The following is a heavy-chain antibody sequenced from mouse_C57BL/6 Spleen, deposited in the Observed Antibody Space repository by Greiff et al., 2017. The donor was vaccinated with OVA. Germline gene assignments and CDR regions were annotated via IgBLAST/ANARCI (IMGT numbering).Heavy chain of an antibody. CDR2: INPSNGGT. J-gene: IGHJ4*01. D-gene: IGHD2-5*01. Sequence: VQLQQSGTELVKPGASVKLSCKASGYTFTSYWMHWVKQRPGQGLEWIGNINPSNGGTNYNEKFKSKATLTVDKSSSTAYMQLSSLTSEDSAVYYCARADYSNPYAMDYWGQGTSVTVSS. CDR3: ARADYSNPYAMDY. V-gene: IGHV1-53*01. CDR1: GYTFTSYW.